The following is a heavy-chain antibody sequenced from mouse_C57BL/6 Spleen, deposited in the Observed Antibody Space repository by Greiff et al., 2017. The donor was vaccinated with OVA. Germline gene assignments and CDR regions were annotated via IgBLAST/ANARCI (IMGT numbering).Heavy chain of an antibody. V-gene: IGHV1-26*01. D-gene: IGHD1-1*01. J-gene: IGHJ4*01. CDR3: ARCDYYGSSYYAMDY. CDR1: GYTFTDYY. Sequence: VQLQQSGPELVKPGASVKISCKASGYTFTDYYMNWVKQSHGKSLEWIGDINPNNGGTSYNQKFKGKATLTVDKSSSTAYMELRSLTSEDSAVYYCARCDYYGSSYYAMDYWGQGTSVTVSS. CDR2: INPNNGGT.